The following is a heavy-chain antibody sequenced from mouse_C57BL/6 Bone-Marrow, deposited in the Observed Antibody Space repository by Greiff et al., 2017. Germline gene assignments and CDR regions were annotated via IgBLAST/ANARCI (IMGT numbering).Heavy chain of an antibody. D-gene: IGHD2-3*01. Sequence: EVKLMESGGDLVKPGGSLKLSCAASGFTFSSYGMSWVRQTPDKRLEWVATISSGGSYTYYPASVKGRFTIFRDNAKNTLYLQMSSLKSEDTAMYYCARRGYSYAMGYWGQGTSVTVSS. J-gene: IGHJ4*01. CDR3: ARRGYSYAMGY. V-gene: IGHV5-6*02. CDR1: GFTFSSYG. CDR2: ISSGGSYT.